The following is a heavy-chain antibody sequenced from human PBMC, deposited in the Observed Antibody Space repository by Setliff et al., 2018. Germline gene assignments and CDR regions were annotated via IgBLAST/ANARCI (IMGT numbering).Heavy chain of an antibody. D-gene: IGHD5-12*01. CDR2: IYPGDSDT. J-gene: IGHJ4*02. V-gene: IGHV5-51*01. CDR3: ARFPMVATGYFDY. Sequence: PRESLKISCKGSGYSFTSYWIGWVRQMPGKGLEWMGIIYPGDSDTRYSPSFQGQVTISADKSISTAYLQWSSLKASDTAMYYCARFPMVATGYFDYWGQGTLVTVSS. CDR1: GYSFTSYW.